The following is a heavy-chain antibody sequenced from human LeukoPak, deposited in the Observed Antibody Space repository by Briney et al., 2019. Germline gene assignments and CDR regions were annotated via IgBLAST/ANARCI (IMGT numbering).Heavy chain of an antibody. Sequence: GASVKVSCKASGYTFTSYDINWVRQATGQGLGWMGWMNPNSGNTGYAQKFQGRVTITRNTSISTAYMELSSMRSDDTAVYYCARRYYDFWSGLDYYYYLDVWGKGTTVTVSS. CDR3: ARRYYDFWSGLDYYYYLDV. D-gene: IGHD3-3*01. CDR2: MNPNSGNT. V-gene: IGHV1-8*01. CDR1: GYTFTSYD. J-gene: IGHJ6*03.